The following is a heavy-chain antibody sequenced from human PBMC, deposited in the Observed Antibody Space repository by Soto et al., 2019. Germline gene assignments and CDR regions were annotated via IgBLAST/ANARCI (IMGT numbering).Heavy chain of an antibody. Sequence: PGESLKISCKGSGYSFTSYWISWVRQMPGKGLEWMGRIDPSDSYTNYSPSFQGHVTISADKSISTAYLQWSSLKASDTAMYHCARQLRYYYGMDVWGQGTTVTVSS. CDR2: IDPSDSYT. CDR3: ARQLRYYYGMDV. CDR1: GYSFTSYW. D-gene: IGHD3-3*01. V-gene: IGHV5-10-1*01. J-gene: IGHJ6*02.